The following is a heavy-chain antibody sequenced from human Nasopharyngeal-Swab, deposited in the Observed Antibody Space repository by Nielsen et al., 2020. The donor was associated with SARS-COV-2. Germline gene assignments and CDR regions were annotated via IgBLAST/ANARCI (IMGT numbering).Heavy chain of an antibody. CDR1: GFTVSSNY. CDR3: AREAPPRKGGSHYYYYYYMDV. CDR2: IYSGGST. V-gene: IGHV3-53*01. Sequence: GESLKISCAASGFTVSSNYMSWVRQAPGKGLEWVSVIYSGGSTYYADSVKGRFTISRDNSKNTLYLQMNSLRAEDTAVYYCAREAPPRKGGSHYYYYYYMDVWGKGTTVTVSS. D-gene: IGHD1-26*01. J-gene: IGHJ6*03.